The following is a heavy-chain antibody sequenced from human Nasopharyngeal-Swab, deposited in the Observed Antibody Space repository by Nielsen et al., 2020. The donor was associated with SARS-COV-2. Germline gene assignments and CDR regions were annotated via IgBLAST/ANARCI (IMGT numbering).Heavy chain of an antibody. Sequence: GESLKISCVASGLTFSDYYMNWVRQAPGKGLEWVSSISSSSSYIYYADSMKGRFTISRDNAKNSLYLQMSSLSAEDTAVYYCARGPRDGYNPNWFDPWGQGTLVTVSS. CDR2: ISSSSSYI. J-gene: IGHJ5*02. D-gene: IGHD5-24*01. V-gene: IGHV3-21*01. CDR3: ARGPRDGYNPNWFDP. CDR1: GLTFSDYY.